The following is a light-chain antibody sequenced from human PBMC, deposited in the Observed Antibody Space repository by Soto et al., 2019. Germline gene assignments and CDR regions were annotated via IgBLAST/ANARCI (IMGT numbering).Light chain of an antibody. V-gene: IGLV2-8*01. CDR1: SSDVGGYNS. CDR2: EVT. J-gene: IGLJ3*02. Sequence: QSVLTQPPSASGSPGQSVTISCTGTSSDVGGYNSVSWYQQHPGKAPKVIIYEVTKRPSGVPDRFSGSKSGNTASLTVSGLQAEDDADYYCSSYAGSNNVLSGGGTKVTVL. CDR3: SSYAGSNNVL.